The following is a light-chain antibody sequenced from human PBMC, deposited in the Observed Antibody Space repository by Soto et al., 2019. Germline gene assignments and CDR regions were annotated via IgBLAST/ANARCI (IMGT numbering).Light chain of an antibody. V-gene: IGKV1-5*03. J-gene: IGKJ2*01. CDR3: QQYSSYSYT. CDR1: QSTTNW. CDR2: KTS. Sequence: DIQMTQSPSTLSVSVGDRVTITCRASQSTTNWLVWYQQKPGNAPELLIYKTSTLQSGVPSRFSGSGSGTEFTLTISSLQPDDFASYYCQQYSSYSYTFGQGTKLEI.